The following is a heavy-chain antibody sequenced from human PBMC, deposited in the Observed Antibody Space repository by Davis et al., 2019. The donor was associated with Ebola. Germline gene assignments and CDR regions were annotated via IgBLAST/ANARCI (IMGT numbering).Heavy chain of an antibody. CDR1: GGSFSGYY. J-gene: IGHJ6*02. V-gene: IGHV4-34*01. CDR2: INHSGST. CDR3: ARGEGDYYYGMNV. Sequence: SETLSLTCAVYGGSFSGYYWSWIRQPPGKGLEWIGEINHSGSTNYNPSLKSRVTLSVDTSKNQFSLKLSSVTAAETGVYYCARGEGDYYYGMNVWGQGTTVTVSS.